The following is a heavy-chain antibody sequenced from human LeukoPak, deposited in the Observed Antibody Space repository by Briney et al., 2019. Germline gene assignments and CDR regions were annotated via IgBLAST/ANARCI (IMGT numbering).Heavy chain of an antibody. CDR1: GYTFTAYY. CDR3: ARARGTRAFDI. Sequence: ASVKVSCKTSGYTFTAYYIHWVRQAPGQGLEWMGWINPNSGDTDYAQKFQGRVTMTRDKSITTVYMELSRLRSDDTVIYYCARARGTRAFDIWGQGTMVTVSS. CDR2: INPNSGDT. D-gene: IGHD3-16*01. V-gene: IGHV1-2*02. J-gene: IGHJ3*02.